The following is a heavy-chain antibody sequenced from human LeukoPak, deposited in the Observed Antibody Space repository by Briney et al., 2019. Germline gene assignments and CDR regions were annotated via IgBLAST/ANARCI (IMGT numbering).Heavy chain of an antibody. V-gene: IGHV1-18*01. J-gene: IGHJ4*02. D-gene: IGHD2-2*02. CDR2: ISAYNGNT. CDR1: GYTFRSYG. CDR3: ARDPVGYCSSSSCYTGGDFDY. Sequence: ASVKLSCKASGYTFRSYGISWVRQAPGQGLEWMGWISAYNGNTNYAQNLQGRVTMTTDTSTSTAYMELRSLRSDDTAVYYCARDPVGYCSSSSCYTGGDFDYWGQGTLVTVSS.